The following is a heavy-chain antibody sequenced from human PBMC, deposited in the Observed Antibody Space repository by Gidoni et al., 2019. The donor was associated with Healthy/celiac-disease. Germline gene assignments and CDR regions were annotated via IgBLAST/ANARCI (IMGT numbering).Heavy chain of an antibody. CDR2: ISRSGSTI. CDR1: GFTFSDYY. D-gene: IGHD1-1*01. J-gene: IGHJ6*02. Sequence: QVQLVESGGGLVKPGGSLRLSCAASGFTFSDYYMGWIRQAPGKGLEWVSYISRSGSTIYYADSVKGRFTISRDNAKNSLYLQMNSLRAEDTAVYYCARGDWKSYYYYYGMDVWGQGTTVTVSS. CDR3: ARGDWKSYYYYYGMDV. V-gene: IGHV3-11*01.